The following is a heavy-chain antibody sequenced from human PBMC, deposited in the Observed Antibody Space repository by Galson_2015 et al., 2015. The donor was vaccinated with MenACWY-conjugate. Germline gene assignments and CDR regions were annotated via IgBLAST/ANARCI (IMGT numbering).Heavy chain of an antibody. CDR1: GFNFNNYG. J-gene: IGHJ6*02. CDR2: IWYDEDNK. CDR3: ARDRRFTPTDYGMDV. D-gene: IGHD1-14*01. Sequence: SLRLACAASGFNFNNYGMHWARQAPGKGLGWAAVIWYDEDNKYYADSVKVRFTITRDNSKNTLDLQMNSLRAEDTAVYYWARDRRFTPTDYGMDVWGQGTTVTVSS. V-gene: IGHV3-33*01.